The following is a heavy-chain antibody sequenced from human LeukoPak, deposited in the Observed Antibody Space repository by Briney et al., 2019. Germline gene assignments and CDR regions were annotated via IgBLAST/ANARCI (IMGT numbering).Heavy chain of an antibody. CDR1: GFIVRSNY. CDR2: ISYDGSNK. V-gene: IGHV3-30*18. Sequence: GGSLRLSCAVSGFIVRSNYMSWVRQAPGKGLEWVAVISYDGSNKYYADSVKGRFTISRDNSKNTLYLQMNSLRAEDTAVYYCAKGHYDSSGYPDYWGQGTLVTVSS. CDR3: AKGHYDSSGYPDY. J-gene: IGHJ4*02. D-gene: IGHD3-22*01.